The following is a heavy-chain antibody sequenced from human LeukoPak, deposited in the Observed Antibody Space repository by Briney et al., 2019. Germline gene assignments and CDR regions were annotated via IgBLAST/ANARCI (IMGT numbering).Heavy chain of an antibody. CDR1: GFIFSRFW. V-gene: IGHV3-74*01. Sequence: PGGSLRLSCAASGFIFSRFWMHWVRQAPGKGLVWVSRINSDGSSTSYADSVKGRFTISRDNAKNTLYLQMNSLRAEDTAVYYCALSSGWYGGLDPWGQGTLVTVS. J-gene: IGHJ5*02. CDR3: ALSSGWYGGLDP. D-gene: IGHD6-19*01. CDR2: INSDGSST.